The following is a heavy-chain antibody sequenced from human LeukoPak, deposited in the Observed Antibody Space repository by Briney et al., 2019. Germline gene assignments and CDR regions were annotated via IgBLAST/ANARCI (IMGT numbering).Heavy chain of an antibody. D-gene: IGHD2/OR15-2a*01. J-gene: IGHJ5*02. Sequence: GGSLRLSCTTSGFTFGDYSMNWFRQSPGKGLEWVGLIRSKPYGGTTQYAASVKGRFTISRDDSKNTLYLQMNSLKTEDTAVYYCTTAFPGPWGQGTLVTVSS. CDR2: IRSKPYGGTT. CDR3: TTAFPGP. CDR1: GFTFGDYS. V-gene: IGHV3-49*03.